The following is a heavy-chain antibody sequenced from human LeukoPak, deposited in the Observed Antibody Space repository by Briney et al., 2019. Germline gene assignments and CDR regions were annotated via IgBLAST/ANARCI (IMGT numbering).Heavy chain of an antibody. Sequence: PSETLSLTCTVSGGSISSSSYYWGWIRQPPGKGLEWIGSIYYSGSTYYNPSLKSRVTISADTSKNQFSLKLSSVTAADTAVYYCARDFTVTAHYFDYWGQGTLVTVSS. V-gene: IGHV4-39*07. CDR1: GGSISSSSYY. J-gene: IGHJ4*02. CDR2: IYYSGST. CDR3: ARDFTVTAHYFDY. D-gene: IGHD2-21*02.